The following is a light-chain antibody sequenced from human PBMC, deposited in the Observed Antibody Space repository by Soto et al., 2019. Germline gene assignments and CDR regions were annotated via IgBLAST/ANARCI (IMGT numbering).Light chain of an antibody. CDR2: GAS. Sequence: EIVLTQSPGSLSLSPGERATLSCRASQSVDSTFFAWYQKKPGQAPRLLIYGASKRATGVPDRFSGSGSGTDFPLIISRLEPEDFAVYYCQQYMSSVSFGQGTKVVIK. J-gene: IGKJ1*01. CDR1: QSVDSTF. CDR3: QQYMSSVS. V-gene: IGKV3-20*01.